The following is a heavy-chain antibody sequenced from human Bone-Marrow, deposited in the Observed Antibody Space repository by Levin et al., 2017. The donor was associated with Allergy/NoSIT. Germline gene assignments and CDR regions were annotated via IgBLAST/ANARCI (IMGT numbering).Heavy chain of an antibody. Sequence: SVKVSCKASGGTFSSYGFSWVRQAPGQGLEWMGGIIPIFGTINHAQKFQGRVTITADESTSTAYMELSSLTSEDSAVYYCVREGAGRGWGSRWYFDLWGRGTLVIVSS. CDR2: IIPIFGTI. CDR1: GGTFSSYG. CDR3: VREGAGRGWGSRWYFDL. J-gene: IGHJ2*01. V-gene: IGHV1-69*13. D-gene: IGHD3-16*01.